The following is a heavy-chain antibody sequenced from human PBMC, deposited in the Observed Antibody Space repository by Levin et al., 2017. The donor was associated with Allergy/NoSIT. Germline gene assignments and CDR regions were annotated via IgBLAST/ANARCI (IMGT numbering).Heavy chain of an antibody. CDR2: ISSSGTTI. CDR1: GFSLSDYY. V-gene: IGHV3-11*01. J-gene: IGHJ4*02. D-gene: IGHD5-12*01. CDR3: ARAKSGYAPYDY. Sequence: LSLTCAASGFSLSDYYMSWIRQAPGKGLEWVSFISSSGTTIYHTDSVKGRFTISRDDAKNSLYLQMNSLRAEDTAVYSCARAKSGYAPYDYWGQGTLVTVSS.